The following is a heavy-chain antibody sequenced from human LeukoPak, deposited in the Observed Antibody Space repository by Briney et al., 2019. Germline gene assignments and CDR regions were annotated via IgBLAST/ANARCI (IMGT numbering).Heavy chain of an antibody. CDR3: ARERGEFGGSYFLDY. J-gene: IGHJ4*02. V-gene: IGHV1-3*03. CDR1: GYTFTSYA. D-gene: IGHD1-26*01. CDR2: INDGDGNT. Sequence: PGASVKVSCKASGYTFTSYAVHWVRRAPGQSLEWMGYINDGDGNTKYSQEFQGRVTITRDTSASIVYMELSSLRFEDMAFYYCARERGEFGGSYFLDYWGQGTLVTVSS.